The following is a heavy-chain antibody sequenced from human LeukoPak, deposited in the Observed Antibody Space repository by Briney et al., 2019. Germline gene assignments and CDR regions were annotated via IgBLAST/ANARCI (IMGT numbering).Heavy chain of an antibody. CDR3: ARVRYYYDSSGSLYFDY. CDR2: ISSSSSYI. D-gene: IGHD3-22*01. J-gene: IGHJ4*02. CDR1: GFTFSSYS. V-gene: IGHV3-21*01. Sequence: GGSLRLSCAASGFTFSSYSMNWVRQAPGKGLEWVSSISSSSSYIYYADSVKGRFTISRDNAKNSLYLQMNSLRAEDTAVYYCARVRYYYDSSGSLYFDYWGQGTLVTVSS.